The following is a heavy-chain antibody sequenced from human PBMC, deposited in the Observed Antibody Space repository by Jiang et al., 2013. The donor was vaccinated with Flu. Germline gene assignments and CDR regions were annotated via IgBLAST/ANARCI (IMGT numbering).Heavy chain of an antibody. J-gene: IGHJ4*02. V-gene: IGHV1-69*04. CDR3: AREDCGGDCYYNDY. Sequence: SGAEVKKPGSSVKVSCKASGGTFSSYTISWVRQAPGQGLEWMGRIIPILGIANYAQKFQGRVTITADKSTSTAYMELSSLRSEDTAVYYCAREDCGGDCYYNDYWGQGTLVTVSS. CDR2: IIPILGIA. D-gene: IGHD2-21*02. CDR1: GGTFSSYT.